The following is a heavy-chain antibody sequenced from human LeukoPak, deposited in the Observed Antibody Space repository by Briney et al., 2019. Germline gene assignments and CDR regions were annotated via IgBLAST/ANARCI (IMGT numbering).Heavy chain of an antibody. CDR2: IIPIFGTA. V-gene: IGHV1-69*05. CDR1: GGSFSSEA. Sequence: ASVKVSCKAFGGSFSSEAISWVRQAPGQGLEWMGGIIPIFGTANYAQKFQGRVTITTDESTSTAYMEVSNLRSEDTAVYYCGRKAGDCGGGSCYSIDYWGQGTLVTVSS. D-gene: IGHD2-15*01. CDR3: GRKAGDCGGGSCYSIDY. J-gene: IGHJ4*02.